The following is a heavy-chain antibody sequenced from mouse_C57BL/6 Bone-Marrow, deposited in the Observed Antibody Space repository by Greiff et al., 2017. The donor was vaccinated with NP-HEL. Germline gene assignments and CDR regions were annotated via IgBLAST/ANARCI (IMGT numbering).Heavy chain of an antibody. J-gene: IGHJ2*01. CDR3: ASSGYFDY. V-gene: IGHV1-85*01. Sequence: VQLQQSGPELVKPGASVKLSFKASGYTFTSYDINWVKQRPGQGLEWIGWIYPRDGSTKYNEKFKGKATLTVDTSSSTAYMELHSLTSEDSAVYFCASSGYFDYWGQGTTLTVSS. D-gene: IGHD3-2*02. CDR1: GYTFTSYD. CDR2: IYPRDGST.